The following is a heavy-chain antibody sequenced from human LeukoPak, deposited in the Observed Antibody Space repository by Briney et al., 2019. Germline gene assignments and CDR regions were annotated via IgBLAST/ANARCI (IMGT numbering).Heavy chain of an antibody. CDR1: GFTFSSYS. J-gene: IGHJ3*02. CDR2: ISSSSSI. D-gene: IGHD6-6*01. Sequence: GGSLRLSCAVSGFTFSSYSMNWVRQYPGKGLEWVSSISSSSSIYADSVKGRFTISRDNAKNSLYLQMNSLRAEDTAVYYCARAIAARYYAFDIWGQGTMVTVSS. CDR3: ARAIAARYYAFDI. V-gene: IGHV3-21*01.